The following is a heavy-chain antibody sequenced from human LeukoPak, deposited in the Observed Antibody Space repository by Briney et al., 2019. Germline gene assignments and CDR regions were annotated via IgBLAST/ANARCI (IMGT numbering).Heavy chain of an antibody. Sequence: SETLSLTCTVSGGSISSYYWSWMRQPPGQGLEWIGYIYYSGSTNYNPSLKSRVTISVDTSKNQFSLKLSSVTAADTAVYYCARGEQWLTPNAFDIWGQGTMVTVSS. J-gene: IGHJ3*02. CDR2: IYYSGST. CDR3: ARGEQWLTPNAFDI. D-gene: IGHD6-19*01. V-gene: IGHV4-59*01. CDR1: GGSISSYY.